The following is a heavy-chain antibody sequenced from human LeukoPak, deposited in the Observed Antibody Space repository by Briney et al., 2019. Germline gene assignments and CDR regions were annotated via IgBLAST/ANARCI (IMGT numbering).Heavy chain of an antibody. CDR1: GFTFTTYW. CDR2: INQDGSEK. D-gene: IGHD5-12*01. V-gene: IGHV3-7*01. Sequence: PGGSLRLSCAASGFTFTTYWMSWVRQAPGKGLEWVANINQDGSEKYYVDSVKGRFTISRDNAKNSLYLHMNSLRAEDTAVYYCAGIYGGRGGGTFDYWGQGALVTVSS. J-gene: IGHJ4*02. CDR3: AGIYGGRGGGTFDY.